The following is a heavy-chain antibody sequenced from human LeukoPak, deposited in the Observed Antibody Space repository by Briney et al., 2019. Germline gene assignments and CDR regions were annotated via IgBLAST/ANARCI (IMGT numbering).Heavy chain of an antibody. CDR3: ARQAQYYYDSSEGFDI. Sequence: SETLSLTRAVYGGSFSGYYWSWIRQPPGKGLEWIGEINHSGSTNYNPSLKSRVTISVDTSKNQFSLKLSSVTAADTAVYYCARQAQYYYDSSEGFDIWGQGTMVTVSS. V-gene: IGHV4-34*01. CDR2: INHSGST. CDR1: GGSFSGYY. J-gene: IGHJ3*02. D-gene: IGHD3-22*01.